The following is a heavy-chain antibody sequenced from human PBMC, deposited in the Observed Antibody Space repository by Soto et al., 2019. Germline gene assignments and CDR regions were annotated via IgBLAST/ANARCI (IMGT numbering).Heavy chain of an antibody. CDR1: GYTLTELS. D-gene: IGHD6-6*01. Sequence: ASVKVSCKVSGYTLTELSMHWVRQAPGKGLEWMGGFDPEDGETIYAQKFQGRVTMTEDTSTDTAYMELSSLRSEDTAVYYCARSLAARGGNWFDPWGQGTLVTVSS. CDR3: ARSLAARGGNWFDP. J-gene: IGHJ5*02. V-gene: IGHV1-24*01. CDR2: FDPEDGET.